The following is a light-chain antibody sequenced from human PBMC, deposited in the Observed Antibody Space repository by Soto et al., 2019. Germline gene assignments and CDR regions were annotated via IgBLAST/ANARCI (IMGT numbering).Light chain of an antibody. CDR1: SSNIGAGYD. Sequence: VLTQPPSVSGAPGQSVTISCTGSSSNIGAGYDVHWYQQLPGTAPKLLIYGNSNRPSGVPDRFSGSKSGTSASLAITGLQAEDEADYYCQSYDSSLSGPCVFGTGTKVTVL. J-gene: IGLJ1*01. V-gene: IGLV1-40*01. CDR3: QSYDSSLSGPCV. CDR2: GNS.